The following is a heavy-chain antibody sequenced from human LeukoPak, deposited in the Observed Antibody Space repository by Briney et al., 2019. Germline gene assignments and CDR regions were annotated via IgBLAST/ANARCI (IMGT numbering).Heavy chain of an antibody. V-gene: IGHV4-61*01. Sequence: PSETLSLTCTVSGGSVSNGNYYWSWIRQPPGKGLEWIGYLYYSGSTNYNPSLKSRVTISIDTSKNQFSLKLSSVTAADTAVYYCARDRVGGYDYAYFDLWGRGTLVCLL. CDR3: ARDRVGGYDYAYFDL. D-gene: IGHD5-12*01. CDR2: LYYSGST. J-gene: IGHJ2*01. CDR1: GGSVSNGNYY.